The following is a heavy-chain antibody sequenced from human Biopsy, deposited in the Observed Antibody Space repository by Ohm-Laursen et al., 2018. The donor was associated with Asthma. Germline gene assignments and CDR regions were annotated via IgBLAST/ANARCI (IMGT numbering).Heavy chain of an antibody. Sequence: ESLRISCKASVYTFSDSWIGWVRQMPGKGLAWMGNIFSANSETNYSPSFQGQVTISADMSISPAFLQWSSLKASDTAIYYCARFIDGTFFVNYWGQGNLVTVSS. V-gene: IGHV5-51*01. J-gene: IGHJ4*02. CDR2: IFSANSET. CDR3: ARFIDGTFFVNY. D-gene: IGHD1-7*01. CDR1: VYTFSDSW.